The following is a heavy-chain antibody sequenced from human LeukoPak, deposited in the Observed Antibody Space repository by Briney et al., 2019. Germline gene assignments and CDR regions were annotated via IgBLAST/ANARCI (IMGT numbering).Heavy chain of an antibody. CDR1: GYTFTSYG. CDR3: ARDKAYGSGSYYSEDFDY. CDR2: ISAYNGNT. J-gene: IGHJ4*02. V-gene: IGHV1-18*01. D-gene: IGHD3-10*01. Sequence: GASVKVSCKASGYTFTSYGISWVRQAPGQGLEWMGWISAYNGNTNYAQKLQGRVTITTHTSTSTAYMELRSLRSDDTAVYYCARDKAYGSGSYYSEDFDYWGQGTLVTVSS.